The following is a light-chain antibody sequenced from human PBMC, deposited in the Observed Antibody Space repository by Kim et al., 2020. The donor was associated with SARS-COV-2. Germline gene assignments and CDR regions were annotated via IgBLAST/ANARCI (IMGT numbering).Light chain of an antibody. J-gene: IGLJ1*01. CDR2: DVT. V-gene: IGLV2-14*04. CDR3: SSFSSNTTAYV. CDR1: SSDVGTYNS. Sequence: QSITISCTGTSSDVGTYNSVSWYKQHPGKAPKLLIYDVTKRPSGVSNRFSGSKSGNTASLTISGLQAEDEADYYCSSFSSNTTAYVFGTGTKVTVL.